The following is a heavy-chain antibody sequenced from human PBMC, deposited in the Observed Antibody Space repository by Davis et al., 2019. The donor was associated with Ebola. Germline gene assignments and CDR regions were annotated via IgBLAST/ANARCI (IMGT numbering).Heavy chain of an antibody. CDR1: GGSISTYY. J-gene: IGHJ5*02. CDR3: AREGGYSFGYWRYNWFDP. D-gene: IGHD5-18*01. V-gene: IGHV4-59*12. Sequence: MPSETLSLTCTVSGGSISTYYWSWIRQPPGKGLEWIGHIYYSGSTNYKSSLKSRVTISVDTSKNQFSLKLSFVTAADTAVYYCAREGGYSFGYWRYNWFDPWGQGTLVTVSS. CDR2: IYYSGST.